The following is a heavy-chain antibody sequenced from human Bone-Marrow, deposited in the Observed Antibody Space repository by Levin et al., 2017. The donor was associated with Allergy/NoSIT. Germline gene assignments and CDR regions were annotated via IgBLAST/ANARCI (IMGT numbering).Heavy chain of an antibody. Sequence: GGSLRLSCAASGFIFDDYAMNWVRQAPGKGLEWVSAISSNGGSTHHADSVEGRFTISRDNSRNTLYLQMNSLRAEDTAVYYCARERDGWYGEYFQVWGQGTLVTVSS. CDR3: ARERDGWYGEYFQV. CDR2: ISSNGGST. J-gene: IGHJ1*01. CDR1: GFIFDDYA. V-gene: IGHV3-23*01. D-gene: IGHD5-24*01.